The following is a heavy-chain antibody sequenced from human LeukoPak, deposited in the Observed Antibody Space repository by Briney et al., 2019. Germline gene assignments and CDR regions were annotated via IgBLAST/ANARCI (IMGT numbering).Heavy chain of an antibody. Sequence: PGRSLRLSCAASGFTFSSYAMHWVRQAPGKGLEWVAVISYDGSNKYYADSVKGRFTISRDNSKNTLYLQMNSLRAEDTAVCYCARVELWLSPYYGMDVWGQGTTVTVSS. D-gene: IGHD3-10*01. CDR3: ARVELWLSPYYGMDV. CDR1: GFTFSSYA. CDR2: ISYDGSNK. V-gene: IGHV3-30-3*01. J-gene: IGHJ6*02.